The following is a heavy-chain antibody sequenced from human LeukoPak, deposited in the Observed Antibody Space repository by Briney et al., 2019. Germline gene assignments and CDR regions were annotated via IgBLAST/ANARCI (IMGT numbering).Heavy chain of an antibody. D-gene: IGHD5-24*01. CDR3: ARGDGYTPFTFDY. CDR1: GGTFSSYA. Sequence: ASVKVSCKASGGTFSSYAISWVRQAPGLGLEWMGGIIPIFGTANYAQKFQGRVTITTDESTSTAYMELSSLRSEDTAVYYCARGDGYTPFTFDYWGQGTLVTVSS. V-gene: IGHV1-69*05. J-gene: IGHJ4*02. CDR2: IIPIFGTA.